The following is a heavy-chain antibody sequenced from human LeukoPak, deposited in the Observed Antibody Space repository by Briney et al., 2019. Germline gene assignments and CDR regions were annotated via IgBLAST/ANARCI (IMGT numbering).Heavy chain of an antibody. D-gene: IGHD1-26*01. Sequence: ASVKVSCKASGYTFTSYDINWVRQATGQGLEWMGWMNPNSGNTGYAQKFQGRVTMTRNTSISTAYMELSSLRSEDTAVYYCARADSGSYQILYYYYYYGMDVWDQGTTVTVSS. CDR1: GYTFTSYD. J-gene: IGHJ6*02. V-gene: IGHV1-8*01. CDR2: MNPNSGNT. CDR3: ARADSGSYQILYYYYYYGMDV.